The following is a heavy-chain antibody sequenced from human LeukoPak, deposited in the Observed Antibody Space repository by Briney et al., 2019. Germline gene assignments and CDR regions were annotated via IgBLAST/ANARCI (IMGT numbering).Heavy chain of an antibody. D-gene: IGHD4-17*01. CDR1: GYTFTSYY. CDR3: ARESGYGDYSAEYFQH. J-gene: IGHJ1*01. CDR2: INPSGGNT. Sequence: ASVKVSCKASGYTFTSYYMHWVRQAPGQGLEWMGIINPSGGNTSYAQKFQGRVTMTRDTSTSTVYMELSSLRSEDTAVYYCARESGYGDYSAEYFQHWGQGTLVTVSS. V-gene: IGHV1-46*01.